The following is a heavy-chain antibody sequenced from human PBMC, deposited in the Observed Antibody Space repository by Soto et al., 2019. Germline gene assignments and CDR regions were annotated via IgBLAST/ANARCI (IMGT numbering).Heavy chain of an antibody. Sequence: PGGSLRLSCAVSGFTFSSYEMNWVRQAPGKGLEWVSYISSSGSTIYYADSVKGRFTISRDNAKNSLYLQMNSLRAEDTAVYYCARVSYSRAFDIWGQGTKVTVS. V-gene: IGHV3-48*03. CDR2: ISSSGSTI. CDR3: ARVSYSRAFDI. CDR1: GFTFSSYE. D-gene: IGHD2-15*01. J-gene: IGHJ3*02.